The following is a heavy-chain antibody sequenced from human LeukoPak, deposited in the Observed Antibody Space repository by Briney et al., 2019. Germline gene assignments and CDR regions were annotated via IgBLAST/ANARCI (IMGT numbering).Heavy chain of an antibody. J-gene: IGHJ4*02. CDR1: GFSFSSYE. CDR3: ARHGRLDY. CDR2: ISSRDSTI. D-gene: IGHD1-26*01. Sequence: PGGSLRLSCAASGFSFSSYEMTWVRQAPGKGLEWVSYISSRDSTISYADSVKGRFTISRDNAKNSLYLQMNSLRAEDTAVYYCARHGRLDYWGQGTLVTVSS. V-gene: IGHV3-48*03.